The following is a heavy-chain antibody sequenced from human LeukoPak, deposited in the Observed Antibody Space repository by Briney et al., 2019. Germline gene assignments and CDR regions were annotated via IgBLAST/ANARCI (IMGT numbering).Heavy chain of an antibody. CDR1: GFTSADYA. CDR3: AKDCGVAGPRRCAGMDV. D-gene: IGHD3-3*01. J-gene: IGHJ6*02. CDR2: ISWTSGSI. Sequence: TPSPSSAVSGFTSADYAMHSVRRAPGKGLEWVSGISWTSGSITSTDSVKGRFTIPRDNAKNSLSLQMNSLRAQDRAWYYCAKDCGVAGPRRCAGMDVWGQGTTVTVSS. V-gene: IGHV3-9*02.